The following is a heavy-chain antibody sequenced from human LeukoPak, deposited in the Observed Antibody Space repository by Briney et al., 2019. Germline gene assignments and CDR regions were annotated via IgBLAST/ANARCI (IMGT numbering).Heavy chain of an antibody. CDR2: INHSGST. J-gene: IGHJ4*02. D-gene: IGHD6-13*01. CDR3: ASASLMDGIAAAATPSDY. V-gene: IGHV4-34*01. CDR1: GGSFSGYY. Sequence: SETLSLTCAVYGGSFSGYYWSWIRQPPGKGLEWIGEINHSGSTNYNPSLKSRVTISVDTSKNQFSLKLSSVTAADTAVYYCASASLMDGIAAAATPSDYWGQGTLVTVSS.